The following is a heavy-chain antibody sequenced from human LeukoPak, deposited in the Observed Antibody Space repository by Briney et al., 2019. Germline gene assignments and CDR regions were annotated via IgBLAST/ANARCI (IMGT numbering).Heavy chain of an antibody. D-gene: IGHD2-2*01. CDR1: GYTFTSYA. J-gene: IGHJ4*02. Sequence: ASVKVSCKASGYTFTSYAMHWVRQAPGQRLEWIGWINAGNGNTKYSQKFQGRVTITRDTSASTAYMELSSLRSEDTAVYYCARLYCSSTSCYFDYWGQGTLVTVSS. V-gene: IGHV1-3*01. CDR3: ARLYCSSTSCYFDY. CDR2: INAGNGNT.